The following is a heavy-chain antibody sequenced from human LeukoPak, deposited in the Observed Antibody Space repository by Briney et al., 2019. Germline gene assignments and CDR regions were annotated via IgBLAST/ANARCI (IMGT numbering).Heavy chain of an antibody. D-gene: IGHD4-17*01. J-gene: IGHJ4*02. Sequence: SETPSLTCAVSGGSISSSNWWSWVRQPPGKGLEWIGEIYHSGSTNYNLSLKSRVTISVDKSKNQFSLKLSSVAAADTAVYYCASLGTNGDYSNWGQGTLVTVSS. CDR2: IYHSGST. CDR3: ASLGTNGDYSN. V-gene: IGHV4-4*02. CDR1: GGSISSSNW.